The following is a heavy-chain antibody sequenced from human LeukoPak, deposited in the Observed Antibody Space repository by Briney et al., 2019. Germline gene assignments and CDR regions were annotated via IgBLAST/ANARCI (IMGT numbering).Heavy chain of an antibody. J-gene: IGHJ6*03. CDR1: GYTFTSYG. D-gene: IGHD2-2*01. Sequence: ASVKVSCKASGYTFTSYGISWVRQAPGQGLEWMGWISAYNGNTNYAQKLQGRVTMTTDTSTSTAYMELRSLSSDDTAVYYCARDRYCSSTSCQSYMDVWGKGTTVTVSS. CDR3: ARDRYCSSTSCQSYMDV. CDR2: ISAYNGNT. V-gene: IGHV1-18*01.